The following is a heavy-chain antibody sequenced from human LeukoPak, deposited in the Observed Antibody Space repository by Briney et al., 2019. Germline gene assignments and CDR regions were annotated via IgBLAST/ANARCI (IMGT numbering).Heavy chain of an antibody. CDR2: ISGSGGST. D-gene: IGHD3-22*01. Sequence: GGSLRLSCAASGFTFSSYAMSWVRQAPGKGLEWVSAISGSGGSTYYADSVKGRFTISRDNAKNSLYLQMNSLRDEDTAVYYCARDADYLLYDSSGPGAFDIWGQGTMVTVSS. J-gene: IGHJ3*02. CDR1: GFTFSSYA. V-gene: IGHV3-23*01. CDR3: ARDADYLLYDSSGPGAFDI.